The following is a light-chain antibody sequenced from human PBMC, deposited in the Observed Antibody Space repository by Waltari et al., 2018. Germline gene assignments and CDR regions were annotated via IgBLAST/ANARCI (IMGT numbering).Light chain of an antibody. Sequence: EIVLTQSPGTLSLSPVERATLSCRASQSLSSTYLAWYQLKPGQAPRLLIYGASSRAAGIPERYSGSGSETEFTLTISRLEPEDFAVYYCQQYNKSPYTFGQGTKLRIK. CDR2: GAS. J-gene: IGKJ2*01. CDR1: QSLSSTY. V-gene: IGKV3-20*01. CDR3: QQYNKSPYT.